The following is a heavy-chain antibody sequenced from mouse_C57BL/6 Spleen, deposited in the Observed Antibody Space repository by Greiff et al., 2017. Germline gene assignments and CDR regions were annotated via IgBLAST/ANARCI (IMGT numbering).Heavy chain of an antibody. CDR1: GYTFTSYW. Sequence: QVQLKQPGAELVMPGASVKLSCKASGYTFTSYWMHWVKQRPGQGLEWIGEIDPSDSYTNYNQKFKGKSTLTVDKSSSTAYMQLSSLTSEDSAVYYCARHYYGYDAGHWYFDVWGTGTTVTVSS. D-gene: IGHD2-2*01. V-gene: IGHV1-69*01. J-gene: IGHJ1*03. CDR3: ARHYYGYDAGHWYFDV. CDR2: IDPSDSYT.